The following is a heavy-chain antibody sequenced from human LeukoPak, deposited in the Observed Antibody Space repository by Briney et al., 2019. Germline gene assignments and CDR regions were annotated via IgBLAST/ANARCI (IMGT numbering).Heavy chain of an antibody. D-gene: IGHD3-10*01. CDR1: EFAFYNSP. Sequence: GGSLRISCAASEFAFYNSPMSWVRQAPGRGLEWVAAISSSGTSAYYAASVKGRFTISRDKSRNTLYLQMKSLRVGDTAKYYCAKEVRGVIVNFGGQGTLVTVSS. J-gene: IGHJ4*02. V-gene: IGHV3-23*01. CDR2: ISSSGTSA. CDR3: AKEVRGVIVNF.